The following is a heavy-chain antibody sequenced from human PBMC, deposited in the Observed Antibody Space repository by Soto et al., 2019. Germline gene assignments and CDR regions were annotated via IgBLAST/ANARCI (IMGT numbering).Heavy chain of an antibody. V-gene: IGHV4-4*07. CDR1: GGSMSSYY. J-gene: IGHJ5*02. D-gene: IGHD3-3*01. CDR3: ARGQRFSDWFDP. CDR2: VYSSEGT. Sequence: SETLSLTCTFSGGSMSSYYWTWIRQPAGKGLEWIGRVYSSEGTHYNPSLNSRVTISIDTSKNQFSLRLLSVTDADTAVYYCARGQRFSDWFDPWGQGTLVTVSS.